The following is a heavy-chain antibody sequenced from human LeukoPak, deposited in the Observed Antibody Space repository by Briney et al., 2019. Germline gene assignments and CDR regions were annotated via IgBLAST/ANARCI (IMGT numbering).Heavy chain of an antibody. V-gene: IGHV4-4*02. J-gene: IGHJ5*02. CDR1: GGSISSSNW. CDR3: ARVGAIGYCSSTSCYSNWFDP. Sequence: PSETLSLTCAVSGGSISSSNWWSWVRQPPGKGLEWIGEIYHSGSTNYNPSLKSRVTISVDKSKNQFSLKLSSVTAADTAVYYCARVGAIGYCSSTSCYSNWFDPWGQGTLVTVSS. CDR2: IYHSGST. D-gene: IGHD2-2*01.